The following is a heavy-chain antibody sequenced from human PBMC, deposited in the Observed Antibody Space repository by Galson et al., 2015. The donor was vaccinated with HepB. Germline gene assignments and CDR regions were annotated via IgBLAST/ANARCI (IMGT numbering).Heavy chain of an antibody. D-gene: IGHD4-17*01. CDR3: AIPDTVGAFDI. V-gene: IGHV3-48*03. J-gene: IGHJ3*02. Sequence: SLRLSCAASGFTFSSYEMNWVRQAPGKGLEWVSYISSSGSTIYYADSVKGRFTISRDNAKNSLYLQMNSLRAEDTAVYYCAIPDTVGAFDIWGQGTMVTVSS. CDR2: ISSSGSTI. CDR1: GFTFSSYE.